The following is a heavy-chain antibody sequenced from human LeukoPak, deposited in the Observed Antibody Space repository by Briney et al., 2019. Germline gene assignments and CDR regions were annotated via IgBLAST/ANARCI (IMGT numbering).Heavy chain of an antibody. CDR3: ASTLSSSWYGVDYFDY. Sequence: SETLSLTCAVYGGSFSGYYWSWIRQPPGKGLEWIGEINYSGSTNYNPSLKSRVTISVDTSKNQFSLKLSSVTAADTAVYYCASTLSSSWYGVDYFDYWGQGTLVTVSS. D-gene: IGHD6-13*01. V-gene: IGHV4-34*01. J-gene: IGHJ4*02. CDR1: GGSFSGYY. CDR2: INYSGST.